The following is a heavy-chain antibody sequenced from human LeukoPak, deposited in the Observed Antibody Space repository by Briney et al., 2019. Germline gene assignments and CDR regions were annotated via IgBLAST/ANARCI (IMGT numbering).Heavy chain of an antibody. Sequence: GGSLRLSCAASGFTFSSYGMHWVRQAPGKGLEWVAFIRYDGSNKYYADSVKGRFTISRENAKNSLYLQMNSLRAGDTAAYYCARATSSSWYRGYYYYYYMDVWGKGTTVPISS. CDR2: IRYDGSNK. J-gene: IGHJ6*03. CDR3: ARATSSSWYRGYYYYYYMDV. V-gene: IGHV3-30*02. CDR1: GFTFSSYG. D-gene: IGHD6-13*01.